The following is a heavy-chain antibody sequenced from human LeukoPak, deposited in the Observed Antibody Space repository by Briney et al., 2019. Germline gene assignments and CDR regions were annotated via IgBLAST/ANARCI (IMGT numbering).Heavy chain of an antibody. D-gene: IGHD3-22*01. J-gene: IGHJ4*02. Sequence: SVKVSCKASGGTFSSYAISWVRQAPGQGLEWMGGIIPIFGTANYTQKFQGRATITTDESTRTAYLELSSLRSEDTAVYYCASYADYYDSSGYYYSFDYWGQGTLVTVSS. CDR3: ASYADYYDSSGYYYSFDY. V-gene: IGHV1-69*05. CDR1: GGTFSSYA. CDR2: IIPIFGTA.